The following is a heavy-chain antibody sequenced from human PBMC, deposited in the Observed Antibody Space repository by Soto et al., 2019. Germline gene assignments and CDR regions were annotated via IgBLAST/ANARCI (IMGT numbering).Heavy chain of an antibody. J-gene: IGHJ4*02. Sequence: PSETLSLTCTVSGGSVSSGSYYWSWIRQPPGKGLEWIGYIYYSGSTNYNPSLKSRVTISVDTSKNQFSLKLSSVTAADTAVYYCARDTSYYFDYWGQGTLVTVSS. V-gene: IGHV4-61*01. CDR2: IYYSGST. CDR3: ARDTSYYFDY. CDR1: GGSVSSGSYY.